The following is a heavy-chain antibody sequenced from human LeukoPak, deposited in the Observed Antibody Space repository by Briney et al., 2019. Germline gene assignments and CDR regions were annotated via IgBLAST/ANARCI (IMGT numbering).Heavy chain of an antibody. Sequence: TGGSLRLSCAASGFTFSSYWMNWVRQAPGKGLEWVVNIKQDGSEKNYVDSVKGRFTISRDNANNSLDLQMNSLRAEDTAVSYCAGGRTWITDSWGQGTLVTVSS. D-gene: IGHD2-2*03. CDR1: GFTFSSYW. V-gene: IGHV3-7*01. J-gene: IGHJ4*02. CDR2: IKQDGSEK. CDR3: AGGRTWITDS.